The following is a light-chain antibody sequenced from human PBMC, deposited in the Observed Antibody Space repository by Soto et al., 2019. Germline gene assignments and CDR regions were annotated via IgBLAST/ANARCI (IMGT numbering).Light chain of an antibody. CDR1: QGISSY. CDR3: QQYYSYLYT. Sequence: AIRMTQSPSSLSASTGDRVTITCRASQGISSYLAWYQQKPGKAPKLLIYAASTLQSGVPSRFSGSGSGTDFTLTISCLQSEDCATYYCQQYYSYLYTFGQGTKLEIK. CDR2: AAS. V-gene: IGKV1-8*01. J-gene: IGKJ2*01.